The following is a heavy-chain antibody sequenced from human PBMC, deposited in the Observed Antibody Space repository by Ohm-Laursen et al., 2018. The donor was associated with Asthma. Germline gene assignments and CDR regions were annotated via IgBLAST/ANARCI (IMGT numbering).Heavy chain of an antibody. J-gene: IGHJ4*02. CDR3: ARDPRTTVIPFFDY. V-gene: IGHV1-69*15. CDR1: GDTFSNHG. CDR2: IVPVFAAA. Sequence: SSVKVSCKAPGDTFSNHGFSWLRQAPGQGLEWMGTIVPVFAAAHYAQKFQGRLTITAGESTTTHMELTSLTSDDTAFYYCARDPRTTVIPFFDYWGQGTLVTVS. D-gene: IGHD1-1*01.